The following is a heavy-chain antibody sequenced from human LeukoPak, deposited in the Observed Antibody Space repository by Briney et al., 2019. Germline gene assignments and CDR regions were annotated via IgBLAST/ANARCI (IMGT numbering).Heavy chain of an antibody. CDR1: GFTFRSYA. CDR3: AKDLISGDGYYVFDFDY. V-gene: IGHV3-23*01. CDR2: IIGSGGRT. J-gene: IGHJ4*02. Sequence: GGSLRLSCAASGFTFRSYAMGWVRQSPGKGLEWVSGIIGSGGRTVYADSVKGRFTVSRDNSKNTLYLQMNSLRSEDTAVYYCAKDLISGDGYYVFDFDYWGQGTLVTVSS. D-gene: IGHD5-24*01.